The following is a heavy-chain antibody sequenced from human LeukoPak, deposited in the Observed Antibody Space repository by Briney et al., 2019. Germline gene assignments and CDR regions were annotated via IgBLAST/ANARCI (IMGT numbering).Heavy chain of an antibody. Sequence: GGSLRLSCAASGFTFSNYVMTWVRQAPGKGLEWVSGISVSGDGTYYADSVKGRFTISRDNSKNTLYMQMNSLRAEDTAVYYCVSALFHSGRYSLDYWGQGTLVTVSS. D-gene: IGHD1-26*01. V-gene: IGHV3-23*01. CDR1: GFTFSNYV. CDR3: VSALFHSGRYSLDY. J-gene: IGHJ4*02. CDR2: ISVSGDGT.